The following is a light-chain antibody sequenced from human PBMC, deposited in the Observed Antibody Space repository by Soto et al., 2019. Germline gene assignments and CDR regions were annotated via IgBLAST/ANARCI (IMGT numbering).Light chain of an antibody. CDR1: QNIFTY. Sequence: DIQVTQSPSSLSASVGDRVTITCRASQNIFTYLNWYQQRPGKAPNLLIYTTSNLQSGVPSRFSGSGSGTDFTLTIRSLQPEDFATYYCQHSYSSPTFGRGTKVEIK. CDR2: TTS. V-gene: IGKV1-39*01. J-gene: IGKJ2*01. CDR3: QHSYSSPT.